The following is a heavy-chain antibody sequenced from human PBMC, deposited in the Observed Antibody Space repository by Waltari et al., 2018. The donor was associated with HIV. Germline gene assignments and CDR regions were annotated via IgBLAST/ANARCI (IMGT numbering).Heavy chain of an antibody. Sequence: QVQLQESGPGLVKSSETLSLTCTVSGGSISRYFWSWIRQPPGKGLEWIGYISYTGSTNYNPSLKSRVTISVDTSKNQFSLKLTSMTAADTAMYYCARDGGLQQQRVRGQGAFDIWGLGTTVTVSS. D-gene: IGHD6-13*01. J-gene: IGHJ3*02. CDR3: ARDGGLQQQRVRGQGAFDI. CDR1: GGSISRYF. V-gene: IGHV4-59*01. CDR2: ISYTGST.